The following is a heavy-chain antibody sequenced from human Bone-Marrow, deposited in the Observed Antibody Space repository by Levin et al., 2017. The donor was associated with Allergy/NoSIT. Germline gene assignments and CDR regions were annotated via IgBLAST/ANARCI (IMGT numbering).Heavy chain of an antibody. CDR3: AKGGVRGAKTNPHFDY. V-gene: IGHV3-30*18. CDR1: GFTFSSYG. J-gene: IGHJ4*02. Sequence: PGGSLRLSCAASGFTFSSYGMHWVRQAPGKGLEWVAVISYDGSNKYYADSVKGRFTISRDNSKNTLYLQMNSLRAEDTAVYYCAKGGVRGAKTNPHFDYWGQGTLVTVSS. CDR2: ISYDGSNK. D-gene: IGHD3-10*01.